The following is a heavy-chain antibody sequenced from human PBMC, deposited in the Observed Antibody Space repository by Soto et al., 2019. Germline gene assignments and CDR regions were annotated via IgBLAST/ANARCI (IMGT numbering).Heavy chain of an antibody. J-gene: IGHJ5*02. V-gene: IGHV4-39*01. Sequence: SETLSLTCTVSGGSISSSSYYWGWIRQPPGKGLEWIGSIYYSGSTYYNPSLKSRVTISVDTSKNQFSLKLSSVTAADTAVYYCARGWDWFDPWGQGTLVTVSS. CDR2: IYYSGST. CDR1: GGSISSSSYY. D-gene: IGHD1-26*01. CDR3: ARGWDWFDP.